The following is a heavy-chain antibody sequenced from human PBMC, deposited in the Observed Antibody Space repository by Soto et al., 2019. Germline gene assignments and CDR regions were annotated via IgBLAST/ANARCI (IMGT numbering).Heavy chain of an antibody. Sequence: PGGSLRLSCAASGFTFSSYSMNWVRQAPGKGLEWVSYISSSSSTIYYADSVKGRFTISRDNAKNSLYLQMNSLRDEDTAVYYCARGGVGYCSGGSCNWFDPWGQGTLVTVSS. CDR1: GFTFSSYS. J-gene: IGHJ5*02. V-gene: IGHV3-48*02. D-gene: IGHD2-15*01. CDR3: ARGGVGYCSGGSCNWFDP. CDR2: ISSSSSTI.